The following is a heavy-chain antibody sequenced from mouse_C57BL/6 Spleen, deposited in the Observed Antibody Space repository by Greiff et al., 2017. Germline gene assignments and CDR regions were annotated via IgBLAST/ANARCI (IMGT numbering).Heavy chain of an antibody. CDR3: TLYGSSHYFDY. CDR1: GFNIKDYY. V-gene: IGHV14-1*01. Sequence: VQLKQSGAELVRPGASVKLSCTASGFNIKDYYMHWVKQRPEQGLEWIGRIDPEDGDTEYAPKFQGKATMTADTSSNTAYLQLSSLTSEDTAVYYCTLYGSSHYFDYWGQGTTLTVSS. CDR2: IDPEDGDT. J-gene: IGHJ2*01. D-gene: IGHD1-1*01.